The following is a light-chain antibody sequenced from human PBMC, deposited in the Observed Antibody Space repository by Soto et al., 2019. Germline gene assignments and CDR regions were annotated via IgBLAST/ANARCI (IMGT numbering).Light chain of an antibody. CDR2: LAS. CDR3: MQALQTPRK. V-gene: IGKV2-28*01. CDR1: QSLQHNNGNTL. J-gene: IGKJ1*01. Sequence: EIVMTQSPLSLTVTPGEPASISCKSSQSLQHNNGNTLLDWYMQKPGQSPQLLIYLASRRAPGAPDRVSGSGSGKDFTMRISTVEADDAAIYYCMQALQTPRKFGQGTKLEI.